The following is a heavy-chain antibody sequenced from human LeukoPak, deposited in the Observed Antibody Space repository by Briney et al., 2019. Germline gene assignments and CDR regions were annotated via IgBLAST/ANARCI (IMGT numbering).Heavy chain of an antibody. CDR2: ISGSGGST. D-gene: IGHD3-9*01. J-gene: IGHJ4*02. V-gene: IGHV3-23*01. Sequence: GGSLRLSCATSGFTVSSNYMSWVRQAPGKGLEWVSAISGSGGSTYYADSVKGRFTISRDNSKNTLYLQMNSLRAEDTAVYYCAKDLDYDILTGYPSFDYWGQGTLVTVSS. CDR3: AKDLDYDILTGYPSFDY. CDR1: GFTVSSNY.